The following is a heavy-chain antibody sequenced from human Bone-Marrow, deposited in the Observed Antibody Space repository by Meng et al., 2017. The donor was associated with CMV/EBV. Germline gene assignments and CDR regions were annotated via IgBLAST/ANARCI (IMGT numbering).Heavy chain of an antibody. Sequence: SCAASGFTFSDYYMSWIRQAPGKGLEWVSYISSSGSTIYYADSVKGRFTISRDNAKNSLYLQMNSLRAEDTAVYYCARSVKYYYYGMDVWGQGTTVTVSS. CDR1: GFTFSDYY. V-gene: IGHV3-11*04. CDR2: ISSSGSTI. J-gene: IGHJ6*02. CDR3: ARSVKYYYYGMDV.